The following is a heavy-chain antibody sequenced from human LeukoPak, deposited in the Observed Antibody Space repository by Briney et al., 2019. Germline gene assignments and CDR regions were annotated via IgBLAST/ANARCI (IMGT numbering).Heavy chain of an antibody. CDR1: EFTFSSYA. CDR3: AKDQGSGITYFDY. V-gene: IGHV3-23*01. D-gene: IGHD3-10*01. CDR2: ISGSGGST. Sequence: GGSLRLSCAASEFTFSSYAMSWVRQAPGEGLEWVSAISGSGGSTYYADSVKGRFTISRDNSKNTLYLQMNSLRAEDTAVYYCAKDQGSGITYFDYWGQGTLVTVSS. J-gene: IGHJ4*02.